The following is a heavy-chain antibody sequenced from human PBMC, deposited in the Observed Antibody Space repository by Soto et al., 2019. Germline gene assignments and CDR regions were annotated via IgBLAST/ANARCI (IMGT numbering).Heavy chain of an antibody. CDR1: GGSISSYY. D-gene: IGHD1-7*01. V-gene: IGHV4-59*01. J-gene: IGHJ6*02. Sequence: PSETLSLTCTVSGGSISSYYWSLLRQPPGKRLEWIGHIYYSGGTNYNPSLKSRVTISVDTSKHQFSLQLSSATAPDTAVHYCARNWNSNGGPEWYDMDVWGQGTTVT. CDR2: IYYSGGT. CDR3: ARNWNSNGGPEWYDMDV.